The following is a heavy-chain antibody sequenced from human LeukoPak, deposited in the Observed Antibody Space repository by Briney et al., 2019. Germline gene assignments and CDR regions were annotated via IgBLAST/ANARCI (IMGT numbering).Heavy chain of an antibody. D-gene: IGHD3-22*01. CDR1: GFTFSSYW. CDR2: INSDGSST. J-gene: IGHJ4*02. V-gene: IGHV3-74*01. Sequence: PGGSLRLSCAASGFTFSSYWIHWVRQSPGEGLVWVSRINSDGSSTNYADSVKGRFTISRGNAKNTVTLQMNSLRAEDTAVYYCARGAYYDLDSWGQGTLVTVSS. CDR3: ARGAYYDLDS.